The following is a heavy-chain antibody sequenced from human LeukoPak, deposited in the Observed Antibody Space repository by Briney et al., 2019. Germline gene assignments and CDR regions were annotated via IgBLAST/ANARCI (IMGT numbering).Heavy chain of an antibody. V-gene: IGHV1-24*01. D-gene: IGHD6-19*01. J-gene: IGHJ4*02. Sequence: ASVKVSCKVSGYTLTELSMHWVRQAPGKGLEWMGGFDPEDGETIYAQKFQGRVTMTEDTSTDTAYMELSSLRSEDTAVYYCATVLSVMGSGWYLDYWGQGTLVTVSP. CDR2: FDPEDGET. CDR3: ATVLSVMGSGWYLDY. CDR1: GYTLTELS.